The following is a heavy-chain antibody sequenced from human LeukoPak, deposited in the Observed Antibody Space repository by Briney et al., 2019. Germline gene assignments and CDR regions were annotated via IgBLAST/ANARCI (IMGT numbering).Heavy chain of an antibody. CDR3: AGRGHRYSRD. V-gene: IGHV4-4*07. J-gene: IGHJ1*01. CDR1: GGSISSYY. CDR2: IYISGST. Sequence: SSETLSLTCTVSGGSISSYYWSWIRQPAGKGLEWIGRIYISGSTNYNPSLKSRVTMSVDTSKNQFSLNLRSVTAADTAVYYCAGRGHRYSRDWGQGILVTISS. D-gene: IGHD2-15*01.